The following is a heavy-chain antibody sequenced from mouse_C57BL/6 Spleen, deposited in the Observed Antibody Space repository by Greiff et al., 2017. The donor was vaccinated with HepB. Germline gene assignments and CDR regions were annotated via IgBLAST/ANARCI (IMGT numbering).Heavy chain of an antibody. Sequence: EVQGVESGPVLVKPGPSVKISCKASGFTFTDYYMHWVKQSHGKSLEWIGLVYPYNGGTSYNQKFKGKATLTVDTSSSTAYMELNSLTSEDSAVYYCARSGGTVAQATWFAYWGQGTLVTVSA. CDR3: ARSGGTVAQATWFAY. J-gene: IGHJ3*01. V-gene: IGHV1-36*01. CDR2: VYPYNGGT. CDR1: GFTFTDYY. D-gene: IGHD3-2*02.